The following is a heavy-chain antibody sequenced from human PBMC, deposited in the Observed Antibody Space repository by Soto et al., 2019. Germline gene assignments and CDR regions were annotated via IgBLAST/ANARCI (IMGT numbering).Heavy chain of an antibody. CDR1: GFTFSSYS. J-gene: IGHJ5*02. V-gene: IGHV3-48*01. CDR3: ARDYYGSGRVWFDP. D-gene: IGHD3-10*01. CDR2: ISSSSSTI. Sequence: EVQLVESGGGLVQPGGSPRLSCAASGFTFSSYSMNWIRQAPGKGLEWVSYISSSSSTIYYADSVKGRFTISRDNAKNSLYLQMNSLRAEDTAVYYCARDYYGSGRVWFDPWGQGTLVTVSS.